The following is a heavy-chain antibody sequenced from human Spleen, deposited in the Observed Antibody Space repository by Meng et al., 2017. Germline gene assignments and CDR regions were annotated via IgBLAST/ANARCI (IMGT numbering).Heavy chain of an antibody. J-gene: IGHJ4*02. V-gene: IGHV4-4*02. CDR3: ARKGGVYSSGHFPHFDY. CDR2: VFHTGSS. CDR1: GASISSANW. Sequence: LKGAGPGLVKPSGPLSLTRAVSGASISSANWWSWVRQPPGKGPEWIGDVFHTGSSNYSPSLSSRVAMSVDKSKNQFSLKLSSVTAADTAVYYCARKGGVYSSGHFPHFDYWGQGTLVTVSS. D-gene: IGHD6-19*01.